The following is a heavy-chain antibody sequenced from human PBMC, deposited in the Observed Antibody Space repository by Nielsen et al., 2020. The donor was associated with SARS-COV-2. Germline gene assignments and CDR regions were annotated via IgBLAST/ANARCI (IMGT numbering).Heavy chain of an antibody. CDR2: ISSGSGTI. CDR3: ARDPDDILTGAY. D-gene: IGHD3-9*01. CDR1: GFTFSSYS. Sequence: GESLKISCAASGFTFSSYSMNWVRQAPGKGLEWVSYISSGSGTIYYADSVKGRFTISRDNARNSLYLQMNSLRDEDTAVYYCARDPDDILTGAYWGQGTLVTVSS. V-gene: IGHV3-48*02. J-gene: IGHJ4*02.